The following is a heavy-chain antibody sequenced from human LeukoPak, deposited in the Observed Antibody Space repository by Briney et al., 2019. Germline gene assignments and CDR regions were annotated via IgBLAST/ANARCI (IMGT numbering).Heavy chain of an antibody. CDR1: RFTFSSYA. CDR2: ISGSGGDT. J-gene: IGHJ4*02. Sequence: GGSLILSCAASRFTFSSYALSWVRHAPGKGLEWVSAISGSGGDTYYADSVKGRFTISRDNSKNTLYLQMNSVRAEDTAVCFCAKDLAGGSYWGQGTLVTVYS. CDR3: AKDLAGGSY. D-gene: IGHD3-16*01. V-gene: IGHV3-23*01.